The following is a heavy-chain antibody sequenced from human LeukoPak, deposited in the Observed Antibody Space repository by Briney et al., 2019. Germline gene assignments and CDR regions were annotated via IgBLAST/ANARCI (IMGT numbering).Heavy chain of an antibody. CDR1: GGSFSGYY. J-gene: IGHJ4*02. CDR3: ARDVTGSASDY. D-gene: IGHD1-1*01. Sequence: SETLSLTCAVYGGSFSGYYWSWIRQSPGKGLEWIGEVNHSGGTNYNPSLKSRVNISVDTSKNQFSLKLSSVTAADTAVYYCARDVTGSASDYWGQGTLVTVSS. CDR2: VNHSGGT. V-gene: IGHV4-34*01.